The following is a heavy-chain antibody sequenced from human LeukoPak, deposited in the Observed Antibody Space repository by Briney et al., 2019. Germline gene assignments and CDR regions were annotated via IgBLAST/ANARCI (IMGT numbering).Heavy chain of an antibody. Sequence: TSETLSLTCAVYGGPFSGYYWSWIRQPPGKGLEWIGEINHSGSTNYNPSLKSRVTISVDTSKNQFSLKLSSVTAADTAVYYCASTGKWIQLWPYYYYGMDIWGQGTTVTVSS. J-gene: IGHJ6*02. CDR2: INHSGST. V-gene: IGHV4-34*01. D-gene: IGHD5-18*01. CDR1: GGPFSGYY. CDR3: ASTGKWIQLWPYYYYGMDI.